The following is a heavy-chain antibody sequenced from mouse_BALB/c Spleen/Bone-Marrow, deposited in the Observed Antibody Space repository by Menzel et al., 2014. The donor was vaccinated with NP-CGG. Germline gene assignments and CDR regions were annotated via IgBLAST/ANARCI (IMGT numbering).Heavy chain of an antibody. J-gene: IGHJ3*01. D-gene: IGHD1-1*01. CDR3: ARWDYGRAGFAY. CDR2: IDPANGNT. V-gene: IGHV14-3*02. Sequence: VQLQQSGAELVQPGASVKLSCTASGFNIKDTYMHWVKQRPEQGLEWIGRIDPANGNTKYDPKFQGKATITADTSSNTAYLQLSSLTSEDTAVYYCARWDYGRAGFAYWGQGTPVTVSA. CDR1: GFNIKDTY.